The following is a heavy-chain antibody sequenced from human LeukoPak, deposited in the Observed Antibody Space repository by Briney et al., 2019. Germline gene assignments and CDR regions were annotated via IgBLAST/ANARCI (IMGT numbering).Heavy chain of an antibody. CDR3: ARGEPRHIVVVPAGVPDH. J-gene: IGHJ4*02. V-gene: IGHV1-2*02. Sequence: ASVKVSCRASGYTFTSYGISWVRQAPGQGLEWMGWINPNSGGTNYAQKFQGRVTMTRDTSISTAYMELSRLRSDDTAVYYCARGEPRHIVVVPAGVPDHWGQGTLVTVSS. D-gene: IGHD2-2*01. CDR1: GYTFTSYG. CDR2: INPNSGGT.